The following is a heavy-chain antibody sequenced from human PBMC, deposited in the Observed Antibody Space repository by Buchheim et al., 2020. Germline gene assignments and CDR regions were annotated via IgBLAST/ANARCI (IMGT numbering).Heavy chain of an antibody. CDR1: GDSISSGNHY. D-gene: IGHD3-10*01. J-gene: IGHJ5*02. CDR2: IYTTGTT. CDR3: ARGTMVQGVIGWFDP. Sequence: QVQLQASGPGLVKPSQTLSLTCTVSGDSISSGNHYWSWIRRTAGKGLEWIGRIYTTGTTNYNPSLRSRVTMSVDTSNNKFSLNLRSVTAADTAVYYCARGTMVQGVIGWFDPWGQG. V-gene: IGHV4-61*02.